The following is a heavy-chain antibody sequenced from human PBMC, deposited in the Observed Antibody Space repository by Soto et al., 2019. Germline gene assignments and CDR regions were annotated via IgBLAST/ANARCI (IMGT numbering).Heavy chain of an antibody. CDR2: IYYSGST. D-gene: IGHD6-19*01. CDR3: ARVSSGGWYFDS. CDR1: GGSISSYY. V-gene: IGHV4-59*01. J-gene: IGHJ4*02. Sequence: SETLSLTCTVSGGSISSYYWSWIRQPPGKGLEWIGYIYYSGSTNYNPSLKSRVTISVNTSKNQFSLKLTSVTAADTAVYYCARVSSGGWYFDSCGEATLVTVSS.